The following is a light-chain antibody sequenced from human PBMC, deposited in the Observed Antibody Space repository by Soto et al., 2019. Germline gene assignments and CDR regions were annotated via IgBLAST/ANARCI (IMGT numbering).Light chain of an antibody. CDR2: EVS. CDR1: SSDVGGYNY. Sequence: QSVLTQPASVSGSPGQSITISCTGTSSDVGGYNYVSWYQQHPGKAPKLMIYEVSDRPSGVSNRFFGSKSGNTASLTISGLQPEDEADYYCSSYTSISTYVFGTGTKVTVL. V-gene: IGLV2-14*01. CDR3: SSYTSISTYV. J-gene: IGLJ1*01.